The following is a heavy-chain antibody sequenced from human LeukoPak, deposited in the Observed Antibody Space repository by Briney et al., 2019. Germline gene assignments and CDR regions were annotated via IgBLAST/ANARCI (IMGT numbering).Heavy chain of an antibody. D-gene: IGHD3-22*01. J-gene: IGHJ2*01. CDR1: GGAFSGYF. CDR3: ARGVSMIVVVIHDWYFDL. Sequence: SETLSLTCAVYGGAFSGYFWTWIRQPPGKGLEWIGEINHSGSTNYNPSLKSRVTISVDTSKNQFSLKLSSVTATDTAVYYCARGVSMIVVVIHDWYFDLWGRGTLVTVSS. V-gene: IGHV4-34*01. CDR2: INHSGST.